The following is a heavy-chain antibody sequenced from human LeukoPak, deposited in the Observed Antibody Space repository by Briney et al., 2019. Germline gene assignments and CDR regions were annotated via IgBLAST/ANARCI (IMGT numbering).Heavy chain of an antibody. V-gene: IGHV3-23*01. D-gene: IGHD6-19*01. J-gene: IGHJ5*02. CDR2: ISHDGMNA. CDR3: AKDGAQYSSGPECDP. Sequence: GGSLRLSCAASGLHFSGTAMSWVRQAPGKGLEWVSAISHDGMNAYYADSVKGRFTISRDNSKKTVSLEMSSLTAADTSVYYCAKDGAQYSSGPECDPRGQGALVTVSS. CDR1: GLHFSGTA.